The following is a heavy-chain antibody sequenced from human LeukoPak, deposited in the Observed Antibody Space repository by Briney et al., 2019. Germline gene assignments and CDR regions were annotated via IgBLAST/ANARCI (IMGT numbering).Heavy chain of an antibody. CDR1: GGSISSYC. D-gene: IGHD3-10*01. CDR2: VYNSGRT. Sequence: SSETLSLTCTVSGGSISSYCWSWIRQPAGKGLEWIGRVYNSGRTDYNPSLQSRVTMSVDASKNHLYLQLSSVTAADTAVYYCARGFAWVGSRAPFDIWGQGTMVTVSS. V-gene: IGHV4-4*07. CDR3: ARGFAWVGSRAPFDI. J-gene: IGHJ3*02.